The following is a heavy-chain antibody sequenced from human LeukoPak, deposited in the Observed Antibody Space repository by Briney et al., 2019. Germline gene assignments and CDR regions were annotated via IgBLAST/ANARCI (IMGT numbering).Heavy chain of an antibody. D-gene: IGHD5-18*01. V-gene: IGHV3-49*03. CDR1: GFTFSSYA. Sequence: GGSLRLSCAASGFTFSSYAMSWFRQAPGKGLEWVAFIRSKTFGGTTEYAASVKGRFTISRDDSKSIAYLQMNSLKTEDTAVYYCTRYSGRTDYWGQGTLVSVSS. CDR2: IRSKTFGGTT. CDR3: TRYSGRTDY. J-gene: IGHJ4*02.